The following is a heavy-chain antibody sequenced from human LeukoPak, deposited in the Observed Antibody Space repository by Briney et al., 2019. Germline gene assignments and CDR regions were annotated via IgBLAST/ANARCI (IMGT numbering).Heavy chain of an antibody. D-gene: IGHD3-3*01. CDR1: GFTFSSHA. J-gene: IGHJ4*02. V-gene: IGHV3-23*01. CDR2: ISGSGSST. Sequence: PGGSLRLSCAASGFTFSSHAMSWVRQAPGKGLEWLSSISGSGSSTYYADSVKGRFTISRDNSKNMLCLQMISLRADDTAVYFCAKVDGITIFEVFDYWGQGTLVTVSS. CDR3: AKVDGITIFEVFDY.